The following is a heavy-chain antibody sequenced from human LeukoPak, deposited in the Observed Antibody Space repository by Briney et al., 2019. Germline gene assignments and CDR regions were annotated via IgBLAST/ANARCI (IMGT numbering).Heavy chain of an antibody. J-gene: IGHJ4*02. Sequence: GGSLRLSCAASGFTFTNYAMSWVRQTPGKGLEWVSSISSSSSYIYYADSVKGRFTISRDNAKNSLYLQMNSLRAEDTAVYYCASNGDSSGWYTFVYWGQGTLVTVSS. CDR2: ISSSSSYI. V-gene: IGHV3-21*01. D-gene: IGHD6-19*01. CDR3: ASNGDSSGWYTFVY. CDR1: GFTFTNYA.